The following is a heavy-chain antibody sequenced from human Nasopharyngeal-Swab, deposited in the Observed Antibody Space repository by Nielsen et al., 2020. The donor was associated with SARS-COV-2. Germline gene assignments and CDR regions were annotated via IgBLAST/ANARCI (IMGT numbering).Heavy chain of an antibody. V-gene: IGHV1-18*01. D-gene: IGHD6-13*01. J-gene: IGHJ4*02. CDR3: AKVRGGYSSSWYDY. Sequence: VRQMPGKGLEWMGWISAYNGNTNYAQKLQGRVTMTTDTSTSTAYMELRGLRSDDTAVYYCAKVRGGYSSSWYDYWGQGTLVTVSS. CDR2: ISAYNGNT.